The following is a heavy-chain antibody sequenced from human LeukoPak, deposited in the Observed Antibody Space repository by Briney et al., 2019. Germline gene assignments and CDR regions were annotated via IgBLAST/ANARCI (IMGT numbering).Heavy chain of an antibody. CDR3: ARGSVVLRFLEWLLSFDY. D-gene: IGHD3-3*01. CDR2: ISSSSSYI. CDR1: GFTFSSYS. V-gene: IGHV3-21*01. Sequence: SGGSLRLSCAASGFTFSSYSMNWVRQAPGKGLEWVSSISSSSSYIYYADSVKGRFTISRDNAKNSLYLQMNSLRAEDTAVYYCARGSVVLRFLEWLLSFDYWGQGTLVTVSS. J-gene: IGHJ4*02.